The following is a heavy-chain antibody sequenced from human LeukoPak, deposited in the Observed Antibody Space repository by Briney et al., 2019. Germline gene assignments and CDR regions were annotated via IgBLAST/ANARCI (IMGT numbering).Heavy chain of an antibody. Sequence: SETLSLTCTVSGGSISSSSYYWGWIRQPPGKGLEWIGSIYYSGSTYYNPSLKSRVTISVDTSKNQFSLKLSSVTAADTAVYYCARNWSFDWLSPPGYWGQGTLVTVSS. V-gene: IGHV4-39*01. J-gene: IGHJ4*02. CDR1: GGSISSSSYY. D-gene: IGHD3-9*01. CDR3: ARNWSFDWLSPPGY. CDR2: IYYSGST.